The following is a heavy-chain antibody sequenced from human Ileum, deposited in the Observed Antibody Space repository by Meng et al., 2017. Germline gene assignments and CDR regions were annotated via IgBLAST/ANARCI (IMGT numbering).Heavy chain of an antibody. V-gene: IGHV3-66*01. CDR2: MYVDGRT. CDR1: GIAVSVNY. CDR3: ARSVNYESGGYYP. D-gene: IGHD3-22*01. J-gene: IGHJ5*02. Sequence: EVQRGEAGGGVGQPGGSRRRYCAASGIAVSVNYMSWVRQAPGKGLEWVSCMYVDGRTFYADSVKDRFTISRDSSKNTLYLQMNSLTAEDTAVYYCARSVNYESGGYYPWGQGTLVTISS.